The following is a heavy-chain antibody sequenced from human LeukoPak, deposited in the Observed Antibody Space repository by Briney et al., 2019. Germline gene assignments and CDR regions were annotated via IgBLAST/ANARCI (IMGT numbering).Heavy chain of an antibody. CDR3: ARPSYCSSTSCYPIDY. J-gene: IGHJ4*02. Sequence: SETLSLTCTVSGGYISSSSYYWGWIRQPPGKGLEWIGSIYYSGSTYYNPSLKSRVTISVDTSKNQFSLKLSSVTAADTAVYYCARPSYCSSTSCYPIDYWGQGTLVTVSS. D-gene: IGHD2-2*01. CDR1: GGYISSSSYY. V-gene: IGHV4-39*01. CDR2: IYYSGST.